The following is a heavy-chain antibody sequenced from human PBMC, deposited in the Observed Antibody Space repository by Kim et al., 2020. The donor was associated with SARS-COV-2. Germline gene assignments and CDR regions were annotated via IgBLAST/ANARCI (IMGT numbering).Heavy chain of an antibody. CDR3: AKVRRGIAAAGTSISFDY. D-gene: IGHD6-13*01. Sequence: KGRFTIARDNSKNTLDLQMNSLRAEDTAVYYCAKVRRGIAAAGTSISFDYWGQGTLVTVSS. J-gene: IGHJ4*02. V-gene: IGHV3-23*01.